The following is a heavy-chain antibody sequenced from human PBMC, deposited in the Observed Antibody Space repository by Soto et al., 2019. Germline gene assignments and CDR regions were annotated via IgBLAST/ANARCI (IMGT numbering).Heavy chain of an antibody. J-gene: IGHJ6*02. Sequence: QVQLVQSGTEVKKPGSSVKVSCKASGGTFRSNAISWVRQASGQGLEWMGGLIPSFGTTNYAQKFQGRVTITADESASTAYMELSSLRSDDTAVYYCASLPSFYYGSGYGMDVWGQGTTVTVSS. CDR2: LIPSFGTT. CDR1: GGTFRSNA. D-gene: IGHD3-10*01. CDR3: ASLPSFYYGSGYGMDV. V-gene: IGHV1-69*01.